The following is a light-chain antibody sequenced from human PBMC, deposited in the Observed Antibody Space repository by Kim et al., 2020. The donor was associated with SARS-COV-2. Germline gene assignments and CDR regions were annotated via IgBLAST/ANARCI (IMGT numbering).Light chain of an antibody. CDR2: WAS. Sequence: ATINCKSSQSVLYSSNNKNCLAWYQQKPGQPPKLLIYWASTRESGVPDRFSGSGSGTDFTLTISSLQAEDVAVYYCQQYYSTPITFGQGTRLEIK. CDR3: QQYYSTPIT. J-gene: IGKJ5*01. V-gene: IGKV4-1*01. CDR1: QSVLYSSNNKNC.